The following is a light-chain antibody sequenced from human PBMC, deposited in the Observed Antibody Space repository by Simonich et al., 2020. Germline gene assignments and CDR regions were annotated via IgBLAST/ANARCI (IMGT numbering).Light chain of an antibody. CDR1: QSVLYSSNIKNY. CDR3: QQYYSTPWT. J-gene: IGKJ1*01. CDR2: WAS. Sequence: DIVMTQSPDSLAVSLVERATINCKSSQSVLYSSNIKNYLAWYQQKPGQPPKLLIYWASTRESGVPDRFSGSGSGTDFTLTISSLQAEDVAVYYCQQYYSTPWTFGQGTKVEIK. V-gene: IGKV4-1*01.